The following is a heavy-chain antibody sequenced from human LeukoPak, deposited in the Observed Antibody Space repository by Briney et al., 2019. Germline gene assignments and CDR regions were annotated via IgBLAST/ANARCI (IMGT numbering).Heavy chain of an antibody. CDR3: ARVMVRGASGYYYYYMDV. CDR2: INPNSGGT. V-gene: IGHV1-2*02. CDR1: GYTFTGYY. Sequence: ASVKVSCKSSGYTFTGYYMHWVRQAPGQGLEWMGWINPNSGGTNYAQKFQGRVTMTRDTSISTAYMDLSRLRSDDTAVYYCARVMVRGASGYYYYYMDVWGKGTTVTISS. J-gene: IGHJ6*03. D-gene: IGHD3-10*01.